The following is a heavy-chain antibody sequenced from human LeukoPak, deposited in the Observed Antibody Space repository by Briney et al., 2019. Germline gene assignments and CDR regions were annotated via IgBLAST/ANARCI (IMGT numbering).Heavy chain of an antibody. CDR3: ARDGIAAAGTQAFDI. CDR1: GGSSSGYY. CDR2: INHSGST. D-gene: IGHD6-13*01. V-gene: IGHV4-34*01. J-gene: IGHJ3*02. Sequence: SETLSLTCAVYGGSSSGYYWSWIRQPPGKGLEWIGEINHSGSTNYNPSLKSRVTISVDTSKNQFSLKLSSVTAADTAVYYCARDGIAAAGTQAFDIWGQGTMVTVSS.